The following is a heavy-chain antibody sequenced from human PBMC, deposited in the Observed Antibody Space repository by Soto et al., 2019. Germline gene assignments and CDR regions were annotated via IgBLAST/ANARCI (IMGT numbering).Heavy chain of an antibody. D-gene: IGHD2-2*01. CDR1: GFTFSSYA. V-gene: IGHV3-23*01. CDR3: VKAVVVTAAKGGYYGMDV. J-gene: IGHJ6*02. Sequence: GVSLRLSCAASGFTFSSYAMSWVRQAPGKGLEWVSAISGSGGSTYYADSVKGRFTISRDNSKNTLYLQMNSLRAEDTAVYYSVKAVVVTAAKGGYYGMDVWGQGTTVTVSS. CDR2: ISGSGGST.